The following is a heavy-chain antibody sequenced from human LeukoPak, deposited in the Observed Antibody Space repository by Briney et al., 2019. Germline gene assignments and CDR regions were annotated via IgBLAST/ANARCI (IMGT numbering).Heavy chain of an antibody. V-gene: IGHV1-69*04. Sequence: SVKVSCKASGGTFSSYTISWVRQAPGQGLEWMGRIIPILGIANYAQKFQGRVTITADKSTSTAYMELSSLRSEDTAVYYCARDLEMAPIQGYYYYGMDVWGQGTTVTVSS. CDR3: ARDLEMAPIQGYYYYGMDV. CDR2: IIPILGIA. D-gene: IGHD5-24*01. J-gene: IGHJ6*02. CDR1: GGTFSSYT.